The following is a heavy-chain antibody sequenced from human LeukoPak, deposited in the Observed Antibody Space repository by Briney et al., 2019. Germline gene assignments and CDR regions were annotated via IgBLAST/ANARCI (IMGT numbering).Heavy chain of an antibody. CDR1: GGSFSGYY. V-gene: IGHV4-34*01. D-gene: IGHD3-10*01. Sequence: PSETLSLTCAVYGGSFSGYYWSWIRQPPGKGLEWIGEINHSGSTNYNPSLKSRVTISVDTSKNQFSLKLSSVTAADTAVYYCARAGYYYGSGSYYNKGFDYWGQGTLVTVSS. CDR2: INHSGST. J-gene: IGHJ4*02. CDR3: ARAGYYYGSGSYYNKGFDY.